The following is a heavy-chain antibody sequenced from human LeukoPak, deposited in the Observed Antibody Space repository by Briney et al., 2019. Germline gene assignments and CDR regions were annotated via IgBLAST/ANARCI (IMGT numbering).Heavy chain of an antibody. CDR2: LYSGGST. Sequence: GGSLRLSCAASGFTVSSKYMIWVRRAPGKGLEWVSGLYSGGSTYYADSVKGRFTISRDNSKNTLYLQMNSLRPEDTAVYYYAAGQLLWNYFDYWGQGTLVTVSS. D-gene: IGHD2-2*01. CDR1: GFTVSSKY. J-gene: IGHJ4*02. V-gene: IGHV3-66*02. CDR3: AAGQLLWNYFDY.